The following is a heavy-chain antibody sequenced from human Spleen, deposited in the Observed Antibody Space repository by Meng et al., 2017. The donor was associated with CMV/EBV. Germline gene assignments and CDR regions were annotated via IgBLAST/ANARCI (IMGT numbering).Heavy chain of an antibody. Sequence: ASGFTFNNAWMTWVRQAPGKGLEWVGRVKSKTDGGTTDFAAPVKGRFTISRDNSKNTLFLQMDSLRTADTAVYYCARHTMSVGFDYWGQGALVTVSS. V-gene: IGHV3-15*01. J-gene: IGHJ4*02. CDR1: GFTFNNAW. D-gene: IGHD2-2*01. CDR3: ARHTMSVGFDY. CDR2: VKSKTDGGTT.